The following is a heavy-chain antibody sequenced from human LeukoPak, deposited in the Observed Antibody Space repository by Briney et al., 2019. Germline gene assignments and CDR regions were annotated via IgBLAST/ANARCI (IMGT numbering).Heavy chain of an antibody. V-gene: IGHV6-1*01. Sequence: SQTLSLTCAISGDSVSSNSAAWNWVRQSPSRGLEWLGRTYYRSRRYNDYAISAKSRMKINPDTSKNQFSLQLNSVTPEDTAVYYCARGDAPGGIYYYAMDVWGQGTTVTVSS. CDR3: ARGDAPGGIYYYAMDV. CDR1: GDSVSSNSAA. CDR2: TYYRSRRYN. J-gene: IGHJ6*02. D-gene: IGHD1-14*01.